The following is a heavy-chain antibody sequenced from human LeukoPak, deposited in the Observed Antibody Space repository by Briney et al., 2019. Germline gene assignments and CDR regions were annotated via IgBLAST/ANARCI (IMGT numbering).Heavy chain of an antibody. J-gene: IGHJ5*02. CDR2: INAGNGNT. D-gene: IGHD6-13*01. Sequence: ASVTVSCKASGYTFTSYAMHWVRQAPGQRLEWMGWINAGNGNTKYSQKFQGRVTITRDTSASTAYMELSSLRSEDTAVYYCAREEAAAACLDPWGQGTLVTVSS. CDR3: AREEAAAACLDP. CDR1: GYTFTSYA. V-gene: IGHV1-3*01.